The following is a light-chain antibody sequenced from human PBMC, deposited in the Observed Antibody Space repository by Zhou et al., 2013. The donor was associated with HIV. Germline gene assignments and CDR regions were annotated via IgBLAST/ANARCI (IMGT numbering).Light chain of an antibody. Sequence: DIQLTQSPSFLSASVGDRVTITCRASQGISSYLAWYQQKPGKAPKLLIYAASTLQSGVPSRFSGSGSGTGFTLTISSLQPEDFATYYCQQLNTYPLTSVGGRQGGDQT. CDR3: QQLNTYPLT. V-gene: IGKV1-9*01. CDR1: QGISSY. J-gene: IGKJ4*01. CDR2: AAS.